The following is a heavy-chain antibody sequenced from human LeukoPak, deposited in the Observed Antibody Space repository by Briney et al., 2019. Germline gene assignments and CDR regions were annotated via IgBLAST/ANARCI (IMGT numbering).Heavy chain of an antibody. J-gene: IGHJ4*02. Sequence: GSLRLSCAASGFTFSSYSMNWVRQAPGKGLEWVSSISSSSTYIYYADSVKGRFTISRDNTKNTLYLQMNSLTAEDTAVYYCARDDYITSSLDYWGQGTLVTVSS. CDR3: ARDDYITSSLDY. D-gene: IGHD4-11*01. CDR2: ISSSSTYI. V-gene: IGHV3-21*01. CDR1: GFTFSSYS.